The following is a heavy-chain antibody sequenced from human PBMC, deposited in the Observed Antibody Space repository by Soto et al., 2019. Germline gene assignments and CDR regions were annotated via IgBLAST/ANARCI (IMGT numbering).Heavy chain of an antibody. D-gene: IGHD1-26*01. CDR2: INAANGDT. CDR1: GYTFTSYA. CDR3: GRSVVGATGEILYNAMDV. J-gene: IGHJ6*02. Sequence: QVQLVQSGAEVKKPGASVQVSCKAYGYTFTSYALHWVRQARGERPEWMGWINAANGDTKYSKKFQGRVTITRDTSASTGYMELSSLRSEDTAVYFCGRSVVGATGEILYNAMDVWGQGTTVTVSS. V-gene: IGHV1-3*01.